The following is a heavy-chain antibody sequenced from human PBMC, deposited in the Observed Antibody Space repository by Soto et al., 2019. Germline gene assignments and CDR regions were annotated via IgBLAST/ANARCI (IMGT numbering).Heavy chain of an antibody. J-gene: IGHJ6*02. D-gene: IGHD6-6*01. CDR3: ARVHSSTSRGYYYYGMDV. CDR2: IYYSAST. Sequence: PSETLSLTRTVSGGSISSYYWSWIRQPPGKGLEWIGYIYYSASTNYNPSLKSRVTISVDTSKNQFSLKLSAVTAADTAVYYCARVHSSTSRGYYYYGMDVWGQGTTVTVSS. CDR1: GGSISSYY. V-gene: IGHV4-59*01.